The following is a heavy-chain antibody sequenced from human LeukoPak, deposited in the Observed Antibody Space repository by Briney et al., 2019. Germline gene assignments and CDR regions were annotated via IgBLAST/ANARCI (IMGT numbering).Heavy chain of an antibody. J-gene: IGHJ5*02. CDR1: GASISSDTYF. Sequence: PSETLSLTCSVSGASISSDTYFWSWLRQPAGKGLEWIGRISSTGRTDYNPSLTSRVTISIDTSKNHFSMDLSSVTAADTAVYYCAKGAGPPWFDPWGQGTLVTVSS. CDR3: AKGAGPPWFDP. D-gene: IGHD6-19*01. V-gene: IGHV4-61*02. CDR2: ISSTGRT.